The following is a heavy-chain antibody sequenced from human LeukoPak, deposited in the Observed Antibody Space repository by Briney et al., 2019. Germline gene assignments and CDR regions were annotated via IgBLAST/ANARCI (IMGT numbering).Heavy chain of an antibody. CDR3: AKGYSGDSSASA. D-gene: IGHD6-6*01. V-gene: IGHV3-21*04. J-gene: IGHJ5*02. CDR2: ISSSSSYI. Sequence: GGSLRLSCAASGFTFSSYSMNWVRQAPGKGLEWVSSISSSSSYIYYADSVKGRFTISRDNAKNSLYLQMNSLRADDTAVYYCAKGYSGDSSASAWGQGTLVTVSS. CDR1: GFTFSSYS.